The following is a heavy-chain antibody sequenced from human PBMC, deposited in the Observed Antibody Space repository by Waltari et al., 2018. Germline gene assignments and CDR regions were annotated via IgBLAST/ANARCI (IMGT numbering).Heavy chain of an antibody. J-gene: IGHJ5*02. Sequence: QVQLVQSGAEVKKPGSSVKVSCKASGGTFSSYAISWVRQAPGQGLEWMGGIIPIFGTANYGQKFQGRVTITADESTSTAYMELSSLRSEDTAVYYCARVLRGYSGYDDLNWFDPWGQGTLVTVSS. V-gene: IGHV1-69*13. CDR2: IIPIFGTA. D-gene: IGHD5-12*01. CDR3: ARVLRGYSGYDDLNWFDP. CDR1: GGTFSSYA.